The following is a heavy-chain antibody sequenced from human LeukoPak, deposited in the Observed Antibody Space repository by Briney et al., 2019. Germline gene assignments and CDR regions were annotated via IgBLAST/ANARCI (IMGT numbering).Heavy chain of an antibody. V-gene: IGHV4-38-2*01. CDR2: INHSGST. D-gene: IGHD6-13*01. CDR1: GYSISSGYY. CDR3: ASLPASSLNWFDP. Sequence: SETLSLTCAVSGYSISSGYYWGWIRQPPGKGLEWIGSINHSGSTYYNPSLKSRVTISVDTSKNQFSLKLSSVTAADTAVYYCASLPASSLNWFDPWGQGTLVTVSS. J-gene: IGHJ5*02.